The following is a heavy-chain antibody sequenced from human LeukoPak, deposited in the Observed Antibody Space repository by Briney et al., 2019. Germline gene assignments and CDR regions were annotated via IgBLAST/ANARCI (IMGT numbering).Heavy chain of an antibody. Sequence: ASVKASCKASGYTFSNYDIHWVRQATGQGLEWMGWMNPYSANTGYAQNFQGRITITRNTSISTAYMELSSLRSEDTAVYYCARAGVDGFRPKLYYFDYWGQGTLVTVSS. CDR1: GYTFSNYD. V-gene: IGHV1-8*03. CDR3: ARAGVDGFRPKLYYFDY. J-gene: IGHJ4*02. D-gene: IGHD5-12*01. CDR2: MNPYSANT.